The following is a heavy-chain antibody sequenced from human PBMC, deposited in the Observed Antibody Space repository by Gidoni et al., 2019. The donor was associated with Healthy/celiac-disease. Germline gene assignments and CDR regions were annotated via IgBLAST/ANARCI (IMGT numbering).Heavy chain of an antibody. D-gene: IGHD3-22*01. CDR1: GGPFSSYA. V-gene: IGHV1-69*01. Sequence: QVQLVQSGAEVKKPGSSVKVSCKASGGPFSSYAISWVRQAPGQGLEWMGGIIHSFGTANYAQKFQGRVTITADESTSTAYMELSSLRSEDTAVYYCARSYYDSSGFDYWGQGTLVTVSS. CDR2: IIHSFGTA. J-gene: IGHJ4*02. CDR3: ARSYYDSSGFDY.